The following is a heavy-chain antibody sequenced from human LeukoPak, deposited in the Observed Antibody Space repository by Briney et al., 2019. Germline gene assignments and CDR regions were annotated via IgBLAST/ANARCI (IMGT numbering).Heavy chain of an antibody. Sequence: GGSLRLSCAVSGLTFSNAWMNWVRQAPGKGLEWVAHIKSETNGGTADYAAAVEGRFTIYRDDSKNTLYLQMNSLKIEDTAVYFCTTNPGSWGDFWGEGSLVTV. CDR3: TTNPGSWGDF. D-gene: IGHD2-15*01. CDR2: IKSETNGGTA. CDR1: GLTFSNAW. V-gene: IGHV3-15*07. J-gene: IGHJ4*02.